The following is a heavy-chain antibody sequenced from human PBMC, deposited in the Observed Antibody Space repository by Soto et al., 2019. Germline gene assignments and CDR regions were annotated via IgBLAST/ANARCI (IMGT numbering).Heavy chain of an antibody. Sequence: GESLKISCKGSGYSFTSYWISWVRQMPGKGLEWMGRIDPSDSYTNYSPSFQGHVTISADKSISTAYLQWSSLKASDTAMYYCARWVEYYYDSSAPDYLGQGTLVTV. V-gene: IGHV5-10-1*01. D-gene: IGHD3-22*01. CDR3: ARWVEYYYDSSAPDY. CDR2: IDPSDSYT. J-gene: IGHJ4*02. CDR1: GYSFTSYW.